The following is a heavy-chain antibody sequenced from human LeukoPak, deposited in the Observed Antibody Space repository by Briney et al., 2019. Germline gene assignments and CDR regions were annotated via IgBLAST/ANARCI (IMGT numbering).Heavy chain of an antibody. CDR2: IYPGDFDT. V-gene: IGHV5-51*01. J-gene: IGHJ3*02. CDR1: GYTFTTYW. Sequence: GESLKISCKGSGYTFTTYWIGWVRQMPGKGLEWMGIIYPGDFDTRYSPSFQGQVTISVDKSINTAYLQWRSLKASDTVMYYCARHRLSSSWSSQFHDAFDIWGQGTMVTVSS. D-gene: IGHD6-13*01. CDR3: ARHRLSSSWSSQFHDAFDI.